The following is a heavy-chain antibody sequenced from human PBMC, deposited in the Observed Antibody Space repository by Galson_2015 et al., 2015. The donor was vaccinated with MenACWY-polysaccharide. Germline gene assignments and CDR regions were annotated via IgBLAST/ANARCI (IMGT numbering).Heavy chain of an antibody. CDR1: AFDFNKYV. D-gene: IGHD4/OR15-4a*01. Sequence: SLRLSCAASAFDFNKYVMNWVRQPPGKGLQWVSSITPTVGTPYYADSVRGRFTITRDNSKNTLYLQMNSLGAEDTAVYYCAKGSYRANAVLSYYYYYMDAWGKGTTVTVSS. J-gene: IGHJ6*03. V-gene: IGHV3-23*01. CDR3: AKGSYRANAVLSYYYYYMDA. CDR2: ITPTVGTP.